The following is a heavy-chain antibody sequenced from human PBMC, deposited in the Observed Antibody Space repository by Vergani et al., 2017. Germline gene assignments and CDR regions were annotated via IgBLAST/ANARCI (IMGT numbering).Heavy chain of an antibody. V-gene: IGHV4-30-4*08. D-gene: IGHD3-10*01. J-gene: IGHJ4*02. CDR1: GGSISSGDYY. Sequence: QVNLQESGPGLVKPSETLSLTCAVSGGSISSGDYYWSWIRQPPGKGLEWIGYIYYSGSTYYNPSLKSRVTISVDTSKNHFSLKLSSVTAADTAVYYCARGERTGSYYYFDYWGQGTLVTVSS. CDR3: ARGERTGSYYYFDY. CDR2: IYYSGST.